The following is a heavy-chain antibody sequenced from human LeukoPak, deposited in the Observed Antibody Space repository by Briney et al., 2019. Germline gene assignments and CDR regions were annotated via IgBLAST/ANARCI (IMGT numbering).Heavy chain of an antibody. J-gene: IGHJ6*03. Sequence: ASVKVSCKASGYTFTSYGIGWVRQAPGQGLEWMGWISAYNGNTNYAQKLQGRVTMTTDTSTSTAYMELRSLRSDDTAVYYCASGSYSSSSYYYYYMNVWGKGTTVTVSS. CDR1: GYTFTSYG. V-gene: IGHV1-18*01. D-gene: IGHD6-6*01. CDR3: ASGSYSSSSYYYYYMNV. CDR2: ISAYNGNT.